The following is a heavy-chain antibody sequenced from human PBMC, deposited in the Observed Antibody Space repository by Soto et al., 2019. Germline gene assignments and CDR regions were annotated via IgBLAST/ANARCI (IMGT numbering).Heavy chain of an antibody. V-gene: IGHV4-30-4*01. D-gene: IGHD3-9*01. CDR1: GGSISSGDYC. J-gene: IGHJ4*02. CDR3: ARANILTGFDY. Sequence: SETLSLTCTVSGGSISSGDYCWSWIRQPPGKGLEWIGYIYYSGSTYYNPSLKSRVTISVDTSKNQFSLKLSSVTAADTAVYYCARANILTGFDYWGQGTLVTVSS. CDR2: IYYSGST.